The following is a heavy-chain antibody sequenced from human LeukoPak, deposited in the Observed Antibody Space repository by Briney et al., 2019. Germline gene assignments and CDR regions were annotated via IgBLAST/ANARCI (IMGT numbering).Heavy chain of an antibody. CDR1: GGSISSHY. Sequence: SETLSLTCTVSGGSISSHYWSWIWQSPGKGLECIGYIYYSGSTNYNPSLESRVTISVDTSKNQFSLKLSSVTAADTAVYYCARLMDRDGYNFVFDYWGQGTLVTVSS. CDR2: IYYSGST. V-gene: IGHV4-59*08. CDR3: ARLMDRDGYNFVFDY. D-gene: IGHD5-24*01. J-gene: IGHJ4*02.